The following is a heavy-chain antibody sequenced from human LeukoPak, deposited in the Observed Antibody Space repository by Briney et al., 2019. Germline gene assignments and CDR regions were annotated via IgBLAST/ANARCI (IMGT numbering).Heavy chain of an antibody. CDR1: GFTFSSHW. J-gene: IGHJ6*03. Sequence: GGALRLSCEASGFTFSSHWMGWVRQTPGKGLEWVASINQDGSDTVYGDSVKGRFTISRDNAKNSLFLQMNSLRAEHTAVYYCARDSFFGSGLGALDSYHMDVWGKGTTVTVSS. CDR3: ARDSFFGSGLGALDSYHMDV. D-gene: IGHD3-10*01. CDR2: INQDGSDT. V-gene: IGHV3-7*01.